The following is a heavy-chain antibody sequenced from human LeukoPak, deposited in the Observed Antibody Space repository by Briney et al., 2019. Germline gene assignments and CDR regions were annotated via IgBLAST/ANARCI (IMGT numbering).Heavy chain of an antibody. CDR1: GGSISSYY. Sequence: SETLSLTCTVSGGSISSYYWSWIRQPPGKGLEWIGYIYYSGSTNYNPSLKSRVTISVDTSKNQFSLKLSSVTAADTAVYYCAKHYMGSYDNRGLDYWGQGSLVTVSS. J-gene: IGHJ4*02. CDR3: AKHYMGSYDNRGLDY. V-gene: IGHV4-59*08. D-gene: IGHD3-10*01. CDR2: IYYSGST.